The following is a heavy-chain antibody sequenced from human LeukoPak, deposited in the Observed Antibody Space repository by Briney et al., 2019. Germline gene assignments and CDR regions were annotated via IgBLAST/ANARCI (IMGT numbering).Heavy chain of an antibody. V-gene: IGHV4-39*07. Sequence: SETLSLTCTVSGGSISSSSYYWGWVRQPPGKGLEWIGSIYYSGSTYYNPSLKSRVTISVDTSKNQFSLKLSSVTAADTAVYYCARGYCTNAVCSLGPTQAWGQGTLVTVSS. J-gene: IGHJ4*02. D-gene: IGHD2-8*01. CDR1: GGSISSSSYY. CDR3: ARGYCTNAVCSLGPTQA. CDR2: IYYSGST.